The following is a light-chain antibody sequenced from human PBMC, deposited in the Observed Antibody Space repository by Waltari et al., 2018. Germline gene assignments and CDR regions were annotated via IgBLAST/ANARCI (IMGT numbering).Light chain of an antibody. CDR2: AAS. V-gene: IGKV1-27*01. Sequence: DSQMTQSTSSLSASVGDRVTIPCLASQSISNYLAWYQQKPGKVPKLLIYAASTLHSGVPSRFSGSGSGTDFTLTISSLQPEDVATYYCQKYIRAPRTFGQGTKVEIK. CDR3: QKYIRAPRT. CDR1: QSISNY. J-gene: IGKJ1*01.